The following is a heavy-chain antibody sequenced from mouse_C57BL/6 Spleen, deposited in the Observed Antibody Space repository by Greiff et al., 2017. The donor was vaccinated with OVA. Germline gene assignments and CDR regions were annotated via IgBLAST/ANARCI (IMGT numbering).Heavy chain of an antibody. D-gene: IGHD1-1*01. CDR2: INPYNGDT. J-gene: IGHJ4*01. CDR1: GYSFTGYF. CDR3: AREPYYYGSSYRFDYAMDY. Sequence: EVKLVESGPELVKPGASVKISCKASGYSFTGYFMNWVKQSHGKSLEWIGRINPYNGDTFYNQKFKGKATLTVDKSSSTAHMELLSLTSEDFAVYYCAREPYYYGSSYRFDYAMDYWGQGTSVTVSS. V-gene: IGHV1-37*01.